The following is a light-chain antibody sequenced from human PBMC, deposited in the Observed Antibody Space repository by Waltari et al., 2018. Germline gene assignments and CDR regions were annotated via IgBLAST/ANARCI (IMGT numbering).Light chain of an antibody. CDR1: WSNIGAGYD. J-gene: IGLJ2*01. V-gene: IGLV1-40*01. Sequence: QSVLTQPPSVSGAPGQRVTISCTGSWSNIGAGYDVPWYQQLPGKAPPLLVYGVNTRPPGVPDRFFGSKSGTSASLAIPGLQPEDEADYYCQSYDTSLGVVFGGGTKLTVL. CDR3: QSYDTSLGVV. CDR2: GVN.